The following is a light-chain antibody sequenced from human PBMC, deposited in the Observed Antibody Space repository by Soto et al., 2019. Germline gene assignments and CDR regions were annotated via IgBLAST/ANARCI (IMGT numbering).Light chain of an antibody. CDR3: QSDDTGLTGHVL. CDR2: AST. Sequence: QSVLTQPPSVSGAPGQRVTISCSGTSSNIGAGFDVHWYQQLPGAAPKLLIYASTNRPSGVPDRFSGSKSDTSASLAITGLQIDDEDDYYCQSDDTGLTGHVLFGGGTKLTVL. V-gene: IGLV1-40*01. J-gene: IGLJ2*01. CDR1: SSNIGAGFD.